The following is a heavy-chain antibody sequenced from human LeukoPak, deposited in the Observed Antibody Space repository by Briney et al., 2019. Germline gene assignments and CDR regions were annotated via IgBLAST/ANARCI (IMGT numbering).Heavy chain of an antibody. CDR1: VLIFSIYT. CDR2: ISSTSSTI. J-gene: IGHJ4*02. Sequence: GRSLGLSCAASVLIFSIYTMNWVSQASGKGLEWVSYISSTSSTIYYGDSVKGRFTISRDNAKNSLYLQINSMRAEDTAVYYCARGSIDGGYYFDYWGQGTLVTVSS. D-gene: IGHD3-16*01. V-gene: IGHV3-48*01. CDR3: ARGSIDGGYYFDY.